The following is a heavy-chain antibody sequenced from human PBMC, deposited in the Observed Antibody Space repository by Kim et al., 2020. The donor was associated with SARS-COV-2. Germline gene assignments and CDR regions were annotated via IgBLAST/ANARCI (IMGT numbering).Heavy chain of an antibody. D-gene: IGHD3-10*01. CDR1: GFTFSSYA. Sequence: GGSLRLSCAASGFTFSSYAMSWVRQAPGKGLEWVSAISGSGGSTYYADSVKGRFTISRDNSKNTLYLQMNSLRAEDTAVYYCAKDQVLVRGYGMDVWGQGTTVTISS. CDR3: AKDQVLVRGYGMDV. V-gene: IGHV3-23*01. J-gene: IGHJ6*02. CDR2: ISGSGGST.